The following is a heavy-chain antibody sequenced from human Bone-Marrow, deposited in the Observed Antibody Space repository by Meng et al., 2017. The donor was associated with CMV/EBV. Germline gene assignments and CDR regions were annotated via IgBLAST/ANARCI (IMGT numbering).Heavy chain of an antibody. CDR2: IYYSGST. Sequence: GSLRLSCTVSGGSISSYYWSWIRQPPGKGLEWIGYIYYSGSTNYNPSLKSRVTISVDTSKNQFSLKLSSVTAADTAVYYCARDITPPTYRGIVGAIEGFDPWGQGPLVTLYS. D-gene: IGHD1-26*01. V-gene: IGHV4-59*01. J-gene: IGHJ5*02. CDR3: ARDITPPTYRGIVGAIEGFDP. CDR1: GGSISSYY.